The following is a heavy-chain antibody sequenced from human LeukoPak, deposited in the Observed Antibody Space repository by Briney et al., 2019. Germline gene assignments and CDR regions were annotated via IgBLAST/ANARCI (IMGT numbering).Heavy chain of an antibody. D-gene: IGHD2-2*01. V-gene: IGHV3-7*01. CDR3: ARVRTYCSSTSCNYYGMDV. Sequence: GGSLRLSCAASGFTFSSYWMSWVRQAPGKGLEWVANIKQDGSEKYYVDSVKGRFTISRDNAKNSLYLQMNSLRAEDTAVYYCARVRTYCSSTSCNYYGMDVWGQGTTVTVSS. CDR2: IKQDGSEK. J-gene: IGHJ6*02. CDR1: GFTFSSYW.